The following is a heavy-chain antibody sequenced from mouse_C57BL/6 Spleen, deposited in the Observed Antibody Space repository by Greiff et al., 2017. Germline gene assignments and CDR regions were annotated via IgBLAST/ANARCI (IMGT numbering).Heavy chain of an antibody. D-gene: IGHD1-1*01. Sequence: QVQLQQPGAELVRPGSSVKLSCKASGYTFTSYWMHWVKQRPIQGLEWIGNIDPSDSETHYNQKFKDKATLTVDKSSSTAYMELSSLTSEDSAVYYCARKGAVVFDYWGQGTTLTVSS. CDR2: IDPSDSET. CDR1: GYTFTSYW. V-gene: IGHV1-52*01. CDR3: ARKGAVVFDY. J-gene: IGHJ2*01.